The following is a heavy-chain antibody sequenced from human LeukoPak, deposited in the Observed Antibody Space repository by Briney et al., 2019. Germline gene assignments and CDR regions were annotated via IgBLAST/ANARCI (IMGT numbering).Heavy chain of an antibody. J-gene: IGHJ1*01. V-gene: IGHV3-21*01. Sequence: SGGSLRLSCAASGFTFSSYSMNWVRQAPGKGLEWVSSISSSSSYIYYADSVKGRFTISRDNAKNSLYLQMNSLRAEDTAVYYCARGYCSGGSCCYEYFQHWGQGTLVTVSS. CDR2: ISSSSSYI. D-gene: IGHD2-15*01. CDR3: ARGYCSGGSCCYEYFQH. CDR1: GFTFSSYS.